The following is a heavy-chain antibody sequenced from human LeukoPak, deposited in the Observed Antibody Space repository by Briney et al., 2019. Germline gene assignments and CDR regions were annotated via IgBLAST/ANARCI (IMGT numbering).Heavy chain of an antibody. V-gene: IGHV3-9*01. J-gene: IGHJ6*02. CDR1: GFTFDDYA. CDR2: ITWNSRIV. CDR3: AKGLRDSSGFYIYYGMDV. Sequence: GGSLRLSCAASGFTFDDYAMYWVRQPPGKGLEWVSGITWNSRIVAYADSVKGRFTISRENAKNSQYLQMNSLRAEDTALYYRAKGLRDSSGFYIYYGMDVWGQGATVTVSS. D-gene: IGHD3-22*01.